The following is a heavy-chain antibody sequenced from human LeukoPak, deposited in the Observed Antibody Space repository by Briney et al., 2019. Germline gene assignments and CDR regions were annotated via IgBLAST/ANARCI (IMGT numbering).Heavy chain of an antibody. Sequence: GASVKVSCKASGYTFTSYGISWVRQAPGQGLEWMGWISAYNGNTNYAQKLQGRVTMTTDTSTSTAYMELRSLRSDDTAVYYCARDHHGPYYDFGGGYSNYGMDVGGKGTTATVSS. J-gene: IGHJ6*04. V-gene: IGHV1-18*01. CDR2: ISAYNGNT. CDR1: GYTFTSYG. D-gene: IGHD3-3*01. CDR3: ARDHHGPYYDFGGGYSNYGMDV.